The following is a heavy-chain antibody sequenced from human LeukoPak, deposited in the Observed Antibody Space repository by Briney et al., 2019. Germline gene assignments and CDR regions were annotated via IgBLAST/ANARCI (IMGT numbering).Heavy chain of an antibody. CDR1: GGSISSYY. J-gene: IGHJ4*02. Sequence: PSETLSLTCTVSGGSISSYYWSWIRQPAGKGLESIGHISTSGSTNYNPSLKSRVTMSVDTSKNQFSLRLSSVTAADTAVYYCARGGTSSYYFAYWGQGALVTVSS. CDR3: ARGGTSSYYFAY. V-gene: IGHV4-4*07. CDR2: ISTSGST. D-gene: IGHD6-6*01.